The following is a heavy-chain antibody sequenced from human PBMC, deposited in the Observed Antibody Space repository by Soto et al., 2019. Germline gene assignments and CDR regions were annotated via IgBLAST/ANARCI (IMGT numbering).Heavy chain of an antibody. V-gene: IGHV3-74*01. Sequence: GGSLRLSCAASGFTFSSYWMHWVRQAPGKGLVWVSRINSDGSSTSYADSVKGRFTISRDNAKNTLYLQMNSLRAEDTAVYYCARVGPSSDQVLEWLPFYYYGMDVWGQGTTVTVSS. CDR3: ARVGPSSDQVLEWLPFYYYGMDV. CDR1: GFTFSSYW. J-gene: IGHJ6*02. CDR2: INSDGSST. D-gene: IGHD3-3*01.